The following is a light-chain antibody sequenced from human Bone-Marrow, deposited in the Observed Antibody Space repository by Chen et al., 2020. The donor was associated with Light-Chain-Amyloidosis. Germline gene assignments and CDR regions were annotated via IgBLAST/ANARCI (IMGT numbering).Light chain of an antibody. CDR1: SGSMATKY. CDR2: EED. CDR3: QSYQGSSQGV. J-gene: IGLJ3*02. V-gene: IGLV6-57*01. Sequence: FMLTQPHSVSGSPGKTVIITCTRSSGSMATKYVQWYQQRPGSPPSTVIYEEDQSPSGVPDLFSGSISRPSTSASLTISGLKTEDEADYYCQSYQGSSQGVFGGGTKLTVL.